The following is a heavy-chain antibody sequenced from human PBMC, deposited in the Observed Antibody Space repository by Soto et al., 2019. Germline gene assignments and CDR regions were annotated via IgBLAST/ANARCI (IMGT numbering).Heavy chain of an antibody. D-gene: IGHD2-15*01. CDR2: IYYSGST. V-gene: IGHV4-59*08. CDR1: GGSISSYY. CDR3: ARRWGSAADY. Sequence: SETLSLTCTVSGGSISSYYWSWIRQPPGKGLEWIGYIYYSGSTNYNPSLKSRVTISVDTSKNQFSLKLSSVTAADTAVYYCARRWGSAADYWGQGALVTVSS. J-gene: IGHJ4*02.